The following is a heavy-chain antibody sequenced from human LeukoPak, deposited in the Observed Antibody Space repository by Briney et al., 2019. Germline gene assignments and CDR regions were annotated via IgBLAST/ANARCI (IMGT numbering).Heavy chain of an antibody. CDR1: GGSICSSSYY. J-gene: IGHJ4*02. CDR2: IDYSGST. V-gene: IGHV4-39*01. D-gene: IGHD6-19*01. CDR3: ARHDNPWYSSGSYIFDG. Sequence: KSSETLSLTCTVSGGSICSSSYYWGWLRQPPGRGVGRIGCIDYSGSTYSNPSLKSRVTISVDTSKNQFSLKLSSVTAAATAVYYCARHDNPWYSSGSYIFDGWGQRALVTASS.